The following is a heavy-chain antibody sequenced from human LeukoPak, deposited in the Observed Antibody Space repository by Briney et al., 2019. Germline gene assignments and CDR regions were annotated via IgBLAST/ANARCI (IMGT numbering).Heavy chain of an antibody. CDR3: ARVETARTVTTQGTYYYGMDV. CDR2: IIPIFGTA. J-gene: IGHJ6*02. V-gene: IGHV1-69*13. Sequence: GASVKVSCKASGYTFTGYYMHWVRQAPGQGLEWMGGIIPIFGTANYAQKFQGRVTITADESTSTAYMELSSLRSEDTAVYYCARVETARTVTTQGTYYYGMDVWGQGTTVTVSS. CDR1: GYTFTGYY. D-gene: IGHD4-17*01.